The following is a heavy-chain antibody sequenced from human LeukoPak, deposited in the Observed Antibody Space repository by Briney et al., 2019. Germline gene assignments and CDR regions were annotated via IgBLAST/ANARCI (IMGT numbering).Heavy chain of an antibody. J-gene: IGHJ5*01. D-gene: IGHD3-16*01. CDR3: ARGRYAYGWNDS. CDR2: IYYSGST. CDR1: GGSISSYY. Sequence: PSETLSLTCTVPGGSISSYYWSWIRQPPGKGLEWIGYIYYSGSTNYNPSLKSRVTISVDTSKNQFSLKLSSVTAADTAVYYCARGRYAYGWNDSWGQGTLVTVSS. V-gene: IGHV4-59*12.